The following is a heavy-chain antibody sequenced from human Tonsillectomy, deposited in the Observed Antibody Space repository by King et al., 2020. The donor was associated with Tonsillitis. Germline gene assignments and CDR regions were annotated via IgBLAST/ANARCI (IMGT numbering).Heavy chain of an antibody. V-gene: IGHV4-31*03. D-gene: IGHD3-22*01. Sequence: QLQESGPGLVKPSQTLSLTCTVSGGSISSGGYYWSWIRQHPGKCLEWIGYIYYSGSTYYNPSLKSRVTISVDTSKNQFSLKLSSVTAADTAVYYCARDHWYYDSSGYDAFDIWGQGTMVTVSS. CDR3: ARDHWYYDSSGYDAFDI. CDR2: IYYSGST. CDR1: GGSISSGGYY. J-gene: IGHJ3*02.